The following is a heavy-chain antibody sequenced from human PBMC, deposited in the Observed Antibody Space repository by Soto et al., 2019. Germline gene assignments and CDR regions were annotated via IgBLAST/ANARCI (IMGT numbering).Heavy chain of an antibody. CDR1: GYTFTSYD. D-gene: IGHD3-10*01. J-gene: IGHJ4*02. CDR3: ARAPRESGFDY. Sequence: QVQLVQSGADVKKPGASVKVSCKASGYTFTSYDINWVRQATGQGPEWMGWMNPNSGNTGYAQKFQGRVTMTRSTSISTAYMELSSLRSDDTAVYYCARAPRESGFDYWGPGTLVTVSS. V-gene: IGHV1-8*01. CDR2: MNPNSGNT.